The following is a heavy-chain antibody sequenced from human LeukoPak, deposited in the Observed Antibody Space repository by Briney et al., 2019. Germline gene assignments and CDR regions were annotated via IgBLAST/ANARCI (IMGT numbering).Heavy chain of an antibody. V-gene: IGHV3-30*18. CDR3: AKAPREVGAYYDFDY. CDR2: ISYDGSNK. J-gene: IGHJ4*02. CDR1: GFTFSSYG. Sequence: GGSLRLSCAASGFTFSSYGMHWVRQAPGKGLEWVGVISYDGSNKYYADSVKGRFTISRDNSKNTLYLQMNSLRAEDTAVYYCAKAPREVGAYYDFDYWGQGTLVTVSS. D-gene: IGHD1-26*01.